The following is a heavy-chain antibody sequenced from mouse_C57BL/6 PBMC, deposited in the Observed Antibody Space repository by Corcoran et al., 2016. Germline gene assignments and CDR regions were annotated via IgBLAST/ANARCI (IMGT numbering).Heavy chain of an antibody. D-gene: IGHD1-1*01. Sequence: DVQLQESGPGLVKPSQSLSLTCSVTGYSITSGYYWNWIRQFPGNKLEWMGYISYDGSNNYNPSLKNRISITRDTSKNQFFLKLNSVTTEDTATYYCAREGITTVATRGFAYWGQGTLVTVSA. J-gene: IGHJ3*01. CDR2: ISYDGSN. V-gene: IGHV3-6*01. CDR1: GYSITSGYY. CDR3: AREGITTVATRGFAY.